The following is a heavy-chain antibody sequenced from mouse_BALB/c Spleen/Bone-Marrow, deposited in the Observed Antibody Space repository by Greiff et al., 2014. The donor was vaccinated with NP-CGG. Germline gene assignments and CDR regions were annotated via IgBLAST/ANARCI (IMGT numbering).Heavy chain of an antibody. J-gene: IGHJ2*01. V-gene: IGHV5-9-3*01. Sequence: EVQLQQSGGGLVKPGGSLKLSCAASGFTFSSYAMSWVRQTPEKRLEWVATISSGGSYTYYPDSVKGRFTISRDNAKNTLYLQMSSLRSEDTAMYYCARQGYHRYDGRGFDYWGQGTTLTVSS. CDR3: ARQGYHRYDGRGFDY. D-gene: IGHD2-14*01. CDR1: GFTFSSYA. CDR2: ISSGGSYT.